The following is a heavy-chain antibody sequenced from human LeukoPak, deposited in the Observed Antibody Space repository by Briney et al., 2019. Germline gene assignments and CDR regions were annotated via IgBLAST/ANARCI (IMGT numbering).Heavy chain of an antibody. V-gene: IGHV4-30-2*01. Sequence: PSETLSLTCAVSGGSISSGGYSWSWIRQPPGKGLEWIGYIYHSGSTYYNPSLKSRVTISVDTSKNQFSLKLSSVTAADTAVYYCARKPGWFDPWGQGTLVTVSS. CDR1: GGSISSGGYS. CDR2: IYHSGST. J-gene: IGHJ5*02. CDR3: ARKPGWFDP.